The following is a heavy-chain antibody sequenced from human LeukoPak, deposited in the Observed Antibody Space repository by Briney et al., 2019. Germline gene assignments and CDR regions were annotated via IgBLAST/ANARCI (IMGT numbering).Heavy chain of an antibody. CDR1: GGSISSGSGY. CDR3: ARDGFLESANWFDP. CDR2: IYTSGST. Sequence: SETLSLTCTVSGGSISSGSGYWSWIRQPAGKGLEWIGRIYTSGSTIYNPSLKSRVTISVDTSKNQFSLKLSSVTAADTAVSYCARDGFLESANWFDPWGQGTLVTVSS. V-gene: IGHV4-61*02. D-gene: IGHD3-3*01. J-gene: IGHJ5*02.